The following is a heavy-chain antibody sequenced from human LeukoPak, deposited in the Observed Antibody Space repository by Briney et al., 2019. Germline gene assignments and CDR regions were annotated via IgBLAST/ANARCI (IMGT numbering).Heavy chain of an antibody. Sequence: PGGSLRLSCAASGFTFSSYGMHWVRQAPGKGLEWVAVISYDGSNKYYADSVKGRFTISRDNSKNTLYLQMNSLRAEDTAVYYCAKDKGSYGSGSYLYYFGYWGQGTLVTVSS. CDR2: ISYDGSNK. CDR1: GFTFSSYG. V-gene: IGHV3-30*18. CDR3: AKDKGSYGSGSYLYYFGY. J-gene: IGHJ4*02. D-gene: IGHD3-10*01.